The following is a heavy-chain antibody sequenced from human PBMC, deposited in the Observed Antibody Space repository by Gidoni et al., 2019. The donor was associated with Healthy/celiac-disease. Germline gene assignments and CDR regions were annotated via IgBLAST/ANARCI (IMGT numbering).Heavy chain of an antibody. Sequence: QLQLQQSGPGLVKPSETLSLQSTVSGGSISRSVYSWGWIRQPPGKGLEWIGISYYTGSTYYNPSLKSRLTISVDTSQTQFSLHLSSVTAADTAVYYCANHSQNRGTYLDAFEIWGQGTMVTVSS. J-gene: IGHJ3*02. CDR1: GGSISRSVYS. D-gene: IGHD3-16*01. CDR2: SYYTGST. V-gene: IGHV4-39*01. CDR3: ANHSQNRGTYLDAFEI.